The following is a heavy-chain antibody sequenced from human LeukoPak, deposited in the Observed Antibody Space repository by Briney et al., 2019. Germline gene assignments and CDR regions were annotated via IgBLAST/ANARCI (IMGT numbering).Heavy chain of an antibody. Sequence: PGGSLRLSCAASGFTFSSYAMSWVRQAPGKGLEWVPAISGSGGSTYYADSVKGRFTISRDNSKNTLYLQMNSLRAEDTAVYYCAKSRGYCSSTSCYGGVDYWGQGTLVTVSS. CDR3: AKSRGYCSSTSCYGGVDY. CDR1: GFTFSSYA. D-gene: IGHD2-2*01. CDR2: ISGSGGST. J-gene: IGHJ4*02. V-gene: IGHV3-23*01.